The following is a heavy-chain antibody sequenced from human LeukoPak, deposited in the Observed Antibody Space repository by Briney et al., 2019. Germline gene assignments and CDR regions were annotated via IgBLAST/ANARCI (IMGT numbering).Heavy chain of an antibody. CDR3: AKSTYGPGGWFDP. Sequence: GGSLGLSCAASGFAFSSYAMSWVRQAPGKGLEWVSAISGSGGSTYYADSVKGRFTISRDNSKNTLYLQMNSPRAEDTAVYYCAKSTYGPGGWFDPWGQGTLVTVSS. D-gene: IGHD3-10*01. V-gene: IGHV3-23*01. CDR2: ISGSGGST. J-gene: IGHJ5*02. CDR1: GFAFSSYA.